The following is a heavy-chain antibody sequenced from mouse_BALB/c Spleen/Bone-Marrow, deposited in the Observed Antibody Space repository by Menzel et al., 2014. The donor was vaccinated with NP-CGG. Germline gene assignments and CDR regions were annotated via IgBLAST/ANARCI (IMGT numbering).Heavy chain of an antibody. CDR3: SRDGTAY. J-gene: IGHJ3*01. CDR2: IWAGVST. D-gene: IGHD4-1*01. V-gene: IGHV2-9*02. CDR1: GFSLTIYG. Sequence: VKLMESGPGRVAPSVNLSITCTVSGFSLTIYGVHWVRQPPGKGLEWLGVIWAGVSTNYNSAIMSRLSISKDNSKSQVFLKMNSLQTDDTAMYYCSRDGTAYWGQGTLVTVSA.